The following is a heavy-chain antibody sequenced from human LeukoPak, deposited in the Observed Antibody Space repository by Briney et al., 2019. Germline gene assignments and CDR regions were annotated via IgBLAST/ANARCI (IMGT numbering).Heavy chain of an antibody. CDR1: GYSFTSYW. CDR3: VRHVTGGVDY. Sequence: AGESLKISCKGSGYSFTSYWIGWVRQMPGKGLERVGIIYPVDSGTRYSPSFQGQVTISADKSISTAYLQWSSLKASDTAMYYCVRHVTGGVDYWGQGTLVTVSS. CDR2: IYPVDSGT. J-gene: IGHJ4*02. V-gene: IGHV5-51*01. D-gene: IGHD2-8*02.